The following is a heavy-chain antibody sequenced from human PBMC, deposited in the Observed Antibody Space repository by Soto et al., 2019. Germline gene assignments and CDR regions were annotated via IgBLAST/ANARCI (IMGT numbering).Heavy chain of an antibody. Sequence: SETLSLTCTVSGGSISSYYWSWIRQPPGKGLECIGYIYYSGSTNYNPSLKSRVTISVDTSKIQFSLKLSSVTAADTAVYYCARDVSAGYFDYWGQGTLVTVSS. CDR1: GGSISSYY. D-gene: IGHD3-10*01. J-gene: IGHJ4*02. CDR3: ARDVSAGYFDY. V-gene: IGHV4-59*01. CDR2: IYYSGST.